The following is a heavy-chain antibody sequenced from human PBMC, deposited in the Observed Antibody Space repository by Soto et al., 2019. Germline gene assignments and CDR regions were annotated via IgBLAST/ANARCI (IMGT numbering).Heavy chain of an antibody. Sequence: EVQLVESGGGLVQPGGSLRLSCAASGFIFSSYSMNWVRQAPGKGLEWIAYITSSSNTNHADSVKGRFTIYRDNAKNSLYLQMNSLRDEDTAVYYCVTDGYGYNPGGNWGQGTLGTVSS. V-gene: IGHV3-48*02. D-gene: IGHD1-1*01. CDR3: VTDGYGYNPGGN. CDR1: GFIFSSYS. CDR2: ITSSSNT. J-gene: IGHJ4*02.